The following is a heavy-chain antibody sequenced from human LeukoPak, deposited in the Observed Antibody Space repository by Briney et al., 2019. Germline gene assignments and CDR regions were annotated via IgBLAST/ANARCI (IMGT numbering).Heavy chain of an antibody. V-gene: IGHV4-30-2*01. CDR1: GGSISSGGYS. D-gene: IGHD3-10*01. Sequence: SQTLSLTCAVSGGSISSGGYSWSWIRQPPGKGLEWIGYIYHSGSTYYNPSLKSRVTISVDRSKNQFSLKLSSVTAADTAVYYCARVFRFGESDTTHHYYYGMDVWGQGTTVTVSS. CDR3: ARVFRFGESDTTHHYYYGMDV. CDR2: IYHSGST. J-gene: IGHJ6*02.